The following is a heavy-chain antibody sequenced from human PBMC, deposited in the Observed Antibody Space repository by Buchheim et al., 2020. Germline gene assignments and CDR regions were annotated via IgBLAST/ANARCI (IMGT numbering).Heavy chain of an antibody. Sequence: EVQLLESGGGLVQPGGSLRLSCAASGFTFSNYAMSWVRQAPGKGLEWVSTISASGGSTYYADSVKGLFTISRDNSKNTVDLQMNSLRAEDTAVYYCAQVFGRPGIAVAATRGDLAYWGQGTL. CDR2: ISASGGST. CDR3: AQVFGRPGIAVAATRGDLAY. D-gene: IGHD6-19*01. V-gene: IGHV3-23*01. J-gene: IGHJ4*02. CDR1: GFTFSNYA.